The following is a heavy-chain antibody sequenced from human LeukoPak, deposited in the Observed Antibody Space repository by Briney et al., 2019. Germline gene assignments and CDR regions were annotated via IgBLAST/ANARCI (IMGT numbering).Heavy chain of an antibody. D-gene: IGHD2-15*01. CDR3: ARGPSGGNAFSY. Sequence: GGSLRLSCAASGFTFSSYWMSWVRQAPGKGLEWVANIKQDGSERYYVDSVKGRFTISRDNAKNSLYLQMNSLRAVDTAVYYCARGPSGGNAFSYWDLGTLVTVSS. CDR2: IKQDGSER. CDR1: GFTFSSYW. V-gene: IGHV3-7*04. J-gene: IGHJ4*02.